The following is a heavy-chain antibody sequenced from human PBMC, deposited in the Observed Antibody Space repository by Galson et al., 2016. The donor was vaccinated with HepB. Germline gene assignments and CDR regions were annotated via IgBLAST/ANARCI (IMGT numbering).Heavy chain of an antibody. D-gene: IGHD1-1*01. CDR3: TRDPFPGAFDV. CDR2: IWYDGSNK. Sequence: SLRLSCAASGITFRNYGMHWVRPAPGKGLEWVAVIWYDGSNKNYVDSVKGRFTISRDNSKNTLYLQMNSLRADDTAVYYCTRDPFPGAFDVWGQGTMVIVAS. CDR1: GITFRNYG. J-gene: IGHJ3*01. V-gene: IGHV3-33*01.